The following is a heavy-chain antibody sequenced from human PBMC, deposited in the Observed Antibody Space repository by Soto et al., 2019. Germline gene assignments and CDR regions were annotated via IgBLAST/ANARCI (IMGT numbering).Heavy chain of an antibody. V-gene: IGHV1-46*01. CDR3: ARDSFVVREERGVIPFDY. CDR1: GYTFTSYY. CDR2: INPSGGST. Sequence: GASVKVSCKASGYTFTSYYMHWVRQAPGQGLEWMGIINPSGGSTSYAQKFQGRVTMTRDTSTSTVYMELSSLRSEDTAVYYCARDSFVVREERGVIPFDYWGQGTLVTVSS. D-gene: IGHD3-10*01. J-gene: IGHJ4*02.